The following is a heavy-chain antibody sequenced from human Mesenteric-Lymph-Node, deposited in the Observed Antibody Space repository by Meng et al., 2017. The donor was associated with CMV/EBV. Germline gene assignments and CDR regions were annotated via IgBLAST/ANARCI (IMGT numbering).Heavy chain of an antibody. J-gene: IGHJ6*02. V-gene: IGHV4-61*01. CDR1: GASVSSGSYF. Sequence: SETLSLTCTVSGASVSSGSYFWSWIRQPPGKGLEWIGSIYYSGTTNYNPSLKSRVTISLDTSRNQFSLKVNSVTAADTAVYYCAVIPAAPAAYHYYGMDGWGQGTTVTVSS. CDR2: IYYSGTT. CDR3: AVIPAAPAAYHYYGMDG. D-gene: IGHD2/OR15-2a*01.